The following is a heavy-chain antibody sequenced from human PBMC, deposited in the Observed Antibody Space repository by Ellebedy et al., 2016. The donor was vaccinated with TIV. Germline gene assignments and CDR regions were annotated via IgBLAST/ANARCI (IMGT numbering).Heavy chain of an antibody. CDR1: GDSVSDTGPA. CDR3: ARDPPWCYSCLDV. V-gene: IGHV6-1*01. Sequence: SQTLSLTCAISGDSVSDTGPAWNWIRLSPSRGLEWLGRTYYRSKWLSDYAVSLKDRIDITPDTSKNQLSLQLTSVTHEDTAVYYCARDPPWCYSCLDVWGQGTTVIVSS. J-gene: IGHJ6*02. CDR2: TYYRSKWLS. D-gene: IGHD4/OR15-4a*01.